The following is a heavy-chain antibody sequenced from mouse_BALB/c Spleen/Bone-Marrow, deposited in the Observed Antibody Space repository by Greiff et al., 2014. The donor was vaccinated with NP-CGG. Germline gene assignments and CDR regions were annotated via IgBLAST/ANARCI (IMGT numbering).Heavy chain of an antibody. V-gene: IGHV14-3*02. CDR2: IDPANGNT. J-gene: IGHJ3*01. D-gene: IGHD1-1*01. CDR3: ASDCHGSSYGFAY. Sequence: VQLKQSGAELVKPGASVKLSCTASGFNIKDTYMHWVKQRPEKGLEWIGRIDPANGNTKYDPKFQGKATITADTYSNTAYLQLSSLTFEYTAFYYCASDCHGSSYGFAYWGQGTLVTVSA. CDR1: GFNIKDTY.